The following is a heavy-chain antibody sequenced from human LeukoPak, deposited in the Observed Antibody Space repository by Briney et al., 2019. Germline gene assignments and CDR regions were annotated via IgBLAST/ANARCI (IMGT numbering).Heavy chain of an antibody. V-gene: IGHV1-2*02. D-gene: IGHD3-3*01. J-gene: IGHJ4*02. CDR3: ARDMYDFLSAAYYFDY. Sequence: ASVKVSCRASGYTFSGHYMHWVRQAPGQGLEWMGWINPNTGGTNYAQKFQGGVTMTRDTSISTVYMELRRLRSDDTAVYYCARDMYDFLSAAYYFDYCGQGTLVTVSS. CDR2: INPNTGGT. CDR1: GYTFSGHY.